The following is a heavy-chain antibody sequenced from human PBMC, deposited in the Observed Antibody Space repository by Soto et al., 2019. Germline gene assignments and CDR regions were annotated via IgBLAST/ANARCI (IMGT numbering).Heavy chain of an antibody. CDR3: AREGRYFDSSAYPYNDVMDV. Sequence: PSETLSLTCTVSGGSISSYHWSWIRQPAGKXLEWIGRIYTRGSTNYNPSLESRVAMSVDTSKNQLSLKLCSVTAADTAVYYCAREGRYFDSSAYPYNDVMDVWGQGTTVTVSS. D-gene: IGHD3-22*01. J-gene: IGHJ6*02. CDR1: GGSISSYH. CDR2: IYTRGST. V-gene: IGHV4-4*07.